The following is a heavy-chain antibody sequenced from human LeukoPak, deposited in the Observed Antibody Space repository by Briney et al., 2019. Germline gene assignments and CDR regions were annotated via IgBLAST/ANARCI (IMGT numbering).Heavy chain of an antibody. CDR2: ISGSGGST. D-gene: IGHD3-9*01. CDR1: GFTFSSYA. V-gene: IGHV3-23*01. CDR3: ATYYDILTGTKYYFDY. Sequence: GXXRLSCAASGFTFSSYAMSWVRQAPGKGLEWVSAISGSGGSTYYADSVKGRFTISRDNSKNTLYLQMNSLRAEDTAVYYCATYYDILTGTKYYFDYWGQGTLVTVSS. J-gene: IGHJ4*02.